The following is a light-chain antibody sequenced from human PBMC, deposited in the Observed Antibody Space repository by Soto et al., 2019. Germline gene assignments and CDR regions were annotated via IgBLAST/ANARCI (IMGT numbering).Light chain of an antibody. CDR2: EVS. Sequence: QSLLSVPGSVRGSPVPQFNISCTGTSRDVGAYKYVYWYQQHPGKAPKLMISEVSNRPSGVSNRFSGPKSGNTASLTISGLQADDEADYYCNSYAGDIIRFVFGTGTKVTVL. CDR1: SRDVGAYKY. J-gene: IGLJ1*01. V-gene: IGLV2-14*01. CDR3: NSYAGDIIRFV.